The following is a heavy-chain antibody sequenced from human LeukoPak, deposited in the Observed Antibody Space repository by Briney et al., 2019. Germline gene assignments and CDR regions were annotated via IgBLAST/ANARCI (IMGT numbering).Heavy chain of an antibody. J-gene: IGHJ4*02. CDR2: ISYDGSNK. Sequence: GGSLRLSCAASGFTFSSCAMHWDRQAPGKGLEWVAVISYDGSNKYYADSVKGRFTISRDNSKNTLYLQMNSLRAEDTAVYYCAKDPGFSGSYPIFDYWVQGTLVTVSS. V-gene: IGHV3-30-3*01. CDR3: AKDPGFSGSYPIFDY. CDR1: GFTFSSCA. D-gene: IGHD1-26*01.